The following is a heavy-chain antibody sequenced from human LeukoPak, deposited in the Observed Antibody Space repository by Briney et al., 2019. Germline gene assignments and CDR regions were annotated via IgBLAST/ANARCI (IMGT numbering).Heavy chain of an antibody. CDR1: GGSIGIYY. CDR3: ARGWAPRGQKSCFDY. D-gene: IGHD1-26*01. J-gene: IGHJ4*02. V-gene: IGHV4-4*07. Sequence: SETLSLTCTVSGGSIGIYYWTWIRQSAGKGLEWLGRMYASGDFNYNPFLKSRATMSVDTSKNQFSLNLNSVTAADTAVYYCARGWAPRGQKSCFDYWGRGTLVTVSS. CDR2: MYASGDF.